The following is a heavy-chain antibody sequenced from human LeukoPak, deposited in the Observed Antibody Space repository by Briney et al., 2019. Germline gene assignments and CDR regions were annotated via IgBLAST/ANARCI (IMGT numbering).Heavy chain of an antibody. V-gene: IGHV1-69*04. Sequence: SVTVSCKASGGTFSSYAISWVRQAPGQGLEWMGRIIPILGIANYAQKFQGRVTITADKSTSTAYMELSSLRSEDTAVYYCASQSAFRYSGSYYSDYWGQGTLVTVSS. CDR3: ASQSAFRYSGSYYSDY. J-gene: IGHJ4*02. CDR2: IIPILGIA. CDR1: GGTFSSYA. D-gene: IGHD1-26*01.